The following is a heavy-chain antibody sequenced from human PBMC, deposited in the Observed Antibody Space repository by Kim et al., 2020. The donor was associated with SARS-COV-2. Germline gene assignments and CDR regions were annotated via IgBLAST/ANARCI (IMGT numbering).Heavy chain of an antibody. V-gene: IGHV4-59*08. D-gene: IGHD6-25*01. CDR1: GGSISSYY. CDR3: ARHASGSVRKCRDCAFDI. Sequence: SETLSLTCTVSGGSISSYYWSWIRQPPGKGLEWIGYIYYSGSTNYNPSLKSRVTISVDTSKNQFSLKLSSVTAADTVVYYCARHASGSVRKCRDCAFDIWGQGTMVTVSS. CDR2: IYYSGST. J-gene: IGHJ3*02.